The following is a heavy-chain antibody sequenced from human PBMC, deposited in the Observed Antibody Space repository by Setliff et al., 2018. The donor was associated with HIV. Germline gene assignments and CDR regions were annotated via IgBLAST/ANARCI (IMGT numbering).Heavy chain of an antibody. CDR3: ARQEDCSGGSCYSFGMDV. CDR2: ISTSGNT. J-gene: IGHJ6*02. CDR1: GGSISSGSYY. D-gene: IGHD2-15*01. V-gene: IGHV4-61*09. Sequence: SETLSLTCTVSGGSISSGSYYWSWIRQPAGKGLEWIGHISTSGNTNYNPSLKSRVSISVDTSKNQFSLKLSSVTAADTAVYYCARQEDCSGGSCYSFGMDVWGQGTTVTVSS.